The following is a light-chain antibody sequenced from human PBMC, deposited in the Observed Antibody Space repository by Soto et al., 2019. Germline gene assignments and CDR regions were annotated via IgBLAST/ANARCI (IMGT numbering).Light chain of an antibody. CDR3: QSYDSSLSGVV. V-gene: IGLV1-40*01. CDR1: SSNIGAGYD. Sequence: QSVLTQPPSVSRAPGQRVTISCTGSSSNIGAGYDVHWYLQLPGTAPKLLIYGNINRPSGVPDRFSGSKSGTSASLAITGLQAEDEAEYYCQSYDSSLSGVVFGGGTKLTVL. J-gene: IGLJ2*01. CDR2: GNI.